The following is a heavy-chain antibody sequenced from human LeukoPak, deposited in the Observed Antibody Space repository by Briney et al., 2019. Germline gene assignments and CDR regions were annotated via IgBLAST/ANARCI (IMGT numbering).Heavy chain of an antibody. CDR3: ARLTEKPVLDY. CDR2: IYWDDDK. V-gene: IGHV2-5*02. CDR1: GFSRSTSGLG. D-gene: IGHD6-6*01. J-gene: IGHJ4*02. Sequence: ESGPTLVNPTQTLTLTCTFSGFSRSTSGLGGGWVRQPPGKALEWLALIYWDDDKRYSPSLKSRLTITKDTSKNQVVRTMTNMDPVDTATYYCARLTEKPVLDYWGQGTLVTVYS.